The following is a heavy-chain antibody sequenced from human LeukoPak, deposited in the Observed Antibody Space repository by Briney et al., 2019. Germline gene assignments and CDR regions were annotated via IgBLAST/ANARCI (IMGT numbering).Heavy chain of an antibody. D-gene: IGHD3-22*01. CDR1: GFSVRTTY. Sequence: GGSLRLSCVVSGFSVRTTYMSWVRQAPGKGPEWVSVVYTGGGTDHADSVKGRFTISRDNSLSLQMNSLRVEDTAIYYCTRSGYRHPYHFDSWGQGTLVTVSS. CDR3: TRSGYRHPYHFDS. V-gene: IGHV3-53*01. J-gene: IGHJ4*02. CDR2: VYTGGGT.